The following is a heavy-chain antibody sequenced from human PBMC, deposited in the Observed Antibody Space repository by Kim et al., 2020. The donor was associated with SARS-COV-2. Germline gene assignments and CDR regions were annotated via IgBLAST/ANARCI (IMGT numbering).Heavy chain of an antibody. CDR3: ARSTGTRVESFDI. V-gene: IGHV4-31*03. CDR2: IYYSGST. CDR1: GGSISSGGYY. Sequence: SETLSLTCTVSGGSISSGGYYWSWIRQHPGKGLEWIGYIYYSGSTYYNPSLKSRVTISVDTSKNQFSLKLSSVTAADTAVYYCARSTGTRVESFDIWGQGTMVTVSS. D-gene: IGHD1-7*01. J-gene: IGHJ3*02.